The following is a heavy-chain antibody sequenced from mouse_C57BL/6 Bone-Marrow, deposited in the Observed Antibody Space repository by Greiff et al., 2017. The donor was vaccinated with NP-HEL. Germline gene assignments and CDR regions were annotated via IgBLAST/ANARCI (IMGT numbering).Heavy chain of an antibody. J-gene: IGHJ4*01. V-gene: IGHV1-7*01. CDR1: GYTFTSYW. CDR2: INPSSGYT. CDR3: ARSRWLRRGYYYAMDY. D-gene: IGHD2-2*01. Sequence: QVQLQQPGAELAKPGASVKLSCKASGYTFTSYWMHWVKQRPGQGLEWIGYINPSSGYTKYNQKFKDKATLTADKSSRTAYMQLSSLTYEDSAVYYCARSRWLRRGYYYAMDYWGQGTSVTVSS.